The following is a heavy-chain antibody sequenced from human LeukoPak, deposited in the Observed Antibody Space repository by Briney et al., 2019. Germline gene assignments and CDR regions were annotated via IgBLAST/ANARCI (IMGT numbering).Heavy chain of an antibody. D-gene: IGHD5-12*01. CDR1: GGSISSYY. Sequence: SETLSLTCTVSGGSISSYYWSWIRQPPGKGLEWIGYIYYSGSTNYNPSLKSRVTISVDTSKNQISLKLSSVTAADTAVYYCARADIVATTRYYYYMDVWGKGTTVTVSS. J-gene: IGHJ6*03. V-gene: IGHV4-59*01. CDR3: ARADIVATTRYYYYMDV. CDR2: IYYSGST.